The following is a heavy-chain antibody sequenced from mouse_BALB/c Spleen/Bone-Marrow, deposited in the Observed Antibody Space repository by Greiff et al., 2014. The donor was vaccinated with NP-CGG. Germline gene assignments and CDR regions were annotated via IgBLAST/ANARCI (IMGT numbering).Heavy chain of an antibody. CDR3: ARHGGSRGYYFDY. J-gene: IGHJ2*01. V-gene: IGHV5-12-2*01. CDR1: GFTFSSYT. D-gene: IGHD1-1*01. Sequence: EVQLVESGGGLVQPGGSLKLSCAASGFTFSSYTMSWVRQTPEKRLEWVAYISNGGGSTYYPDTVKGRSTISRDNAKNTLYLQMSSLKSEDTAMYYCARHGGSRGYYFDYWGQGTTLTVSS. CDR2: ISNGGGST.